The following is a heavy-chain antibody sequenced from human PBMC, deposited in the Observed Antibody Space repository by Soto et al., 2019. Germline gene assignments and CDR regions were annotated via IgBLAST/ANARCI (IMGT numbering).Heavy chain of an antibody. J-gene: IGHJ5*02. Sequence: EVQLVESGGGLVQPGGSLRLSCAASGFTFSSYWMSWVRQAPGKGLEWVANIKQDGSEKYYVDSVKGRFTISRDNAKNSLYLQMNSLRAEDTAVYYCARDSQGYDFWSGYFTYNWFDPWGQGTLVTVSS. CDR3: ARDSQGYDFWSGYFTYNWFDP. CDR1: GFTFSSYW. CDR2: IKQDGSEK. D-gene: IGHD3-3*01. V-gene: IGHV3-7*01.